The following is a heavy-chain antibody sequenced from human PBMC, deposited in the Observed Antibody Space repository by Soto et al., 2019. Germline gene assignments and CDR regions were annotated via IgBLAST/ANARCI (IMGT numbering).Heavy chain of an antibody. CDR2: IIPILGIA. CDR3: AREGDIVATILTKDAFDI. V-gene: IGHV1-69*04. J-gene: IGHJ3*02. CDR1: GGTFSSYT. D-gene: IGHD5-12*01. Sequence: SVKVSCTASGGTFSSYTISWVRQAPGQGLEWMGRIIPILGIANYAQKFQGRVTITADKSTSTAYMELSSLRSEDTAVYYCAREGDIVATILTKDAFDIWGQGTMVTVSS.